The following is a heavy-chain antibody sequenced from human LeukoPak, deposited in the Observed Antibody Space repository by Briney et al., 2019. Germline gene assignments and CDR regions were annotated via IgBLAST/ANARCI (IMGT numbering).Heavy chain of an antibody. V-gene: IGHV4-34*01. J-gene: IGHJ5*02. Sequence: SETLSLTCAVYGWSINDYYWNWIRQPPGKGLEWIGEINARGDTNYNPSLKSRVTISVDTSKKQFSLSLTSMIAADTALYCCARGQIPAARGYNWFDPWGQGTLVTVSS. CDR3: ARGQIPAARGYNWFDP. CDR2: INARGDT. D-gene: IGHD2-2*01. CDR1: GWSINDYY.